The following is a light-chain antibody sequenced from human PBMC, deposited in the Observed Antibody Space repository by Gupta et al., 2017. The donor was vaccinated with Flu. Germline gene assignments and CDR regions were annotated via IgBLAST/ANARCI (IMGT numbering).Light chain of an antibody. CDR3: QTGGTGSPWV. Sequence: QLVLTQSPSASASLGASVKLTCTLSSGHSSYAIAWHQQQPEKGPRYLMKLNSDGSHSKGDGIPDRFSGSSSGAERYLTISSRQAEDEADYYCQTGGTGSPWVFGGGTKLTVL. V-gene: IGLV4-69*01. CDR2: LNSDGSH. CDR1: SGHSSYA. J-gene: IGLJ3*02.